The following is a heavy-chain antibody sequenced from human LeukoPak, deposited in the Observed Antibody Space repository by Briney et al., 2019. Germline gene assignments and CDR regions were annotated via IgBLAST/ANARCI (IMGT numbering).Heavy chain of an antibody. CDR2: ISSSGSGT. V-gene: IGHV3-23*01. D-gene: IGHD6-13*01. Sequence: GGSLRLSCAASGFTFDDYGMSWVRQAPGKGLEWVSTISSSGSGTYYADSVKGRFTISRDNSNNALYLQMNSPRAEDTAVYFCAKGGSSWSRWDYWGQGTLVTVSS. J-gene: IGHJ4*02. CDR1: GFTFDDYG. CDR3: AKGGSSWSRWDY.